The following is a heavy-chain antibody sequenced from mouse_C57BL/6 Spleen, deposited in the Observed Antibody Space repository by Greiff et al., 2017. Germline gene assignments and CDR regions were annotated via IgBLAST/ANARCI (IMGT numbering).Heavy chain of an antibody. V-gene: IGHV1-54*01. CDR1: GYAFTNYL. Sequence: VQLQQSGAELVRPGTSVKVSCKASGYAFTNYLIEWVKQRPGQGLEWIGVINPGSGGTNYNEKFKGKATLTADKSSSTAYMQLSSLTSEDSAVYFCARHGDYWGQGTTLTVSS. CDR3: ARHGDY. J-gene: IGHJ2*01. CDR2: INPGSGGT.